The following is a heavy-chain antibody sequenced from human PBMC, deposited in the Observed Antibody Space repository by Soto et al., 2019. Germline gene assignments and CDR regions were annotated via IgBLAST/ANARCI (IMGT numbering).Heavy chain of an antibody. J-gene: IGHJ4*02. D-gene: IGHD5-12*01. Sequence: EVQLVESGGGLVQPGGSLRLSCAASGFTFSSYWMHWVRQAPGKGLVWVSRINSDGSTTNYADSVKGRFTISRDNSKNTLYLQMNSLRAEDTAVYYCAKDRERWLQLNYFDYWGQGTLVTVSS. V-gene: IGHV3-74*01. CDR2: INSDGSTT. CDR1: GFTFSSYW. CDR3: AKDRERWLQLNYFDY.